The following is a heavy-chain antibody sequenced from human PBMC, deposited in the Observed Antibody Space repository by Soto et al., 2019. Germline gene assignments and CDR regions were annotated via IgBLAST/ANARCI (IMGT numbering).Heavy chain of an antibody. CDR3: ATQEVGGSYVYTFDP. CDR2: IYYSGST. V-gene: IGHV4-39*05. CDR1: DGSITSSSYY. Sequence: SETPSLTCTVPDGSITSSSYYWGWIRQPPGKGLEWIGSIYYSGSTYYNPSLKSRVTISVDTSKNQFSLKLSSVTAADTAVYYCATQEVGGSYVYTFDPWGQGTLVTVSS. J-gene: IGHJ5*02. D-gene: IGHD1-26*01.